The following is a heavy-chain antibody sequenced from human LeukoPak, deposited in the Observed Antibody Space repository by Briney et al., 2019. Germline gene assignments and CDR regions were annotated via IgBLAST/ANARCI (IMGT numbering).Heavy chain of an antibody. CDR1: GFTFSTYW. Sequence: PGGSLRLSCAASGFTFSTYWMSWVRQAPGKGMEWVANIKQDGSEKYYVDSVKGRFTISRDNAKNSLFLQMGTLRAEDTAVYYCARDIVVVPAAHYSDYWGQGTLVTVSS. CDR2: IKQDGSEK. CDR3: ARDIVVVPAAHYSDY. D-gene: IGHD2-2*01. V-gene: IGHV3-7*01. J-gene: IGHJ4*02.